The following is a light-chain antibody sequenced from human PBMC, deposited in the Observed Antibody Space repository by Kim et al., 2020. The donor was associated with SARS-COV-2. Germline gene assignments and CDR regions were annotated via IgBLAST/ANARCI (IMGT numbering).Light chain of an antibody. V-gene: IGKV3-15*01. J-gene: IGKJ1*01. CDR1: QSVSSN. CDR2: GAS. Sequence: SPGERATPAGRASQSVSSNLAWYQQKPGQAPRLLIYGASTRATGIPARFSGSGSGTEFTLTISSLQSEDFAVYYCQQYNKWPPWTFGQGTKVDIK. CDR3: QQYNKWPPWT.